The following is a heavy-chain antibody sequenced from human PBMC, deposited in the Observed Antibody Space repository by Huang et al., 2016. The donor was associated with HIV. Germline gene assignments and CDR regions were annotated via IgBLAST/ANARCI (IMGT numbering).Heavy chain of an antibody. CDR3: ARGPVVVAATLY. Sequence: EVQLVESGGGLVQPGGSLRLSCAASGFTFSSYWMSWVRQAPGKGLGLVANIKQDGSEKYYLDAVKGRFTISRDNAKNALYLQMNSRRAEDTAVYYCARGPVVVAATLYWGQGTLVTVSS. D-gene: IGHD2-15*01. CDR1: GFTFSSYW. J-gene: IGHJ4*02. V-gene: IGHV3-7*01. CDR2: IKQDGSEK.